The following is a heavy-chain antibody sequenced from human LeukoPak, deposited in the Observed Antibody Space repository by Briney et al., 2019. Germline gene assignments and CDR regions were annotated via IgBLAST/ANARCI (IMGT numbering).Heavy chain of an antibody. J-gene: IGHJ6*03. CDR2: IIPIFGTA. V-gene: IGHV1-69*05. D-gene: IGHD6-19*01. CDR1: GGTFSSYA. CDR3: ASYQGQWLVPYYYYYMDV. Sequence: SVKVSCKASGGTFSSYAISWVRQAPGQGLEWMGGIIPIFGTANYAEKFQGRVTITTDESTGTAYMELSSLRSEDTAVYYCASYQGQWLVPYYYYYMDVWGKGTTVTVSS.